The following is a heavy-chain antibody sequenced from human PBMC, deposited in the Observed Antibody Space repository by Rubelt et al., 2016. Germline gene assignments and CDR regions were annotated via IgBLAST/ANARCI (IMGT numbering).Heavy chain of an antibody. CDR1: GFTFSKAW. CDR2: INHSGST. Sequence: GSLRLSCEASGFTFSKAWLSWVRQAPGKGLEWIGEINHSGSTNYNPSLESRVTISVDTSKNQFSLKLSSVTAADTAVYYCARNSIGWSQMDYWGQGTQVTVSS. V-gene: IGHV4-34*01. J-gene: IGHJ4*02. D-gene: IGHD6-19*01. CDR3: ARNSIGWSQMDY.